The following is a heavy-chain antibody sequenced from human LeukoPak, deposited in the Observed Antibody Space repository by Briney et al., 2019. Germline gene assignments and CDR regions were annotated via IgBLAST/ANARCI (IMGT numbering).Heavy chain of an antibody. J-gene: IGHJ4*02. CDR2: IRSKTDGETT. Sequence: PGGSLRLSCVDSGFTFTNAWMSWVRQNPGKGLEWIGRIRSKTDGETTNYAEPVRGRFTISRDDSKSAVYLQMNSLKIEDTAVYYCTTDLGTYYHGSQRLIPIDYWGQGTLVTVSS. CDR1: GFTFTNAW. V-gene: IGHV3-15*01. CDR3: TTDLGTYYHGSQRLIPIDY. D-gene: IGHD3-10*01.